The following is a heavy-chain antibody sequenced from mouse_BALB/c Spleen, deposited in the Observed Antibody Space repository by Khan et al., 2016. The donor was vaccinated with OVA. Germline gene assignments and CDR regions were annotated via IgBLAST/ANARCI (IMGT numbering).Heavy chain of an antibody. CDR2: ISSGGNYT. D-gene: IGHD1-1*01. V-gene: IGHV5-9-3*01. CDR1: GFTFSSYA. Sequence: EVELVESGGGLVKPGGSLKFSCAASGFTFSSYAMSWVRQTPEKRLEWVATISSGGNYTYYPDSVKGRFTISRDNAKNTLYLQMSSLRSEDTAMYYCTRPPITTVVATSYWFFDVWGAGTTVTVSS. CDR3: TRPPITTVVATSYWFFDV. J-gene: IGHJ1*01.